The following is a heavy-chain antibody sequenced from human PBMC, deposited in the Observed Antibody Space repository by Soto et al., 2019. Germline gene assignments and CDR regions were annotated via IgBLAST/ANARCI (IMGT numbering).Heavy chain of an antibody. CDR2: VSNSGYA. CDR1: GFTFNNYG. Sequence: PGGSLRLSCTVSGFTFNNYGINWVRQAPGKGLEWVSSVSNSGYAYYSDSVKGRFTISRDNAKNSVSLQMNTLRVEDTAVYYCAREDSIIIPAVSDFWGQGTLVTVSS. V-gene: IGHV3-21*01. CDR3: AREDSIIIPAVSDF. J-gene: IGHJ4*02. D-gene: IGHD3-22*01.